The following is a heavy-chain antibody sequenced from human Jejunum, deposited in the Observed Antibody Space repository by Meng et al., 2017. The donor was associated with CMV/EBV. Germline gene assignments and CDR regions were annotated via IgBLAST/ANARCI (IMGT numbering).Heavy chain of an antibody. CDR3: ARDFQWHIDY. Sequence: LYCAASGFDFSHYGMHWVRQAPGKGLEWVTFIHYDASSKDYVDSVKGRFAISRDNSKNTVYLQMNSLRPEDTAVYYCARDFQWHIDYWGQGTLVTVSS. CDR1: GFDFSHYG. J-gene: IGHJ4*02. CDR2: IHYDASSK. D-gene: IGHD2/OR15-2a*01. V-gene: IGHV3-30*02.